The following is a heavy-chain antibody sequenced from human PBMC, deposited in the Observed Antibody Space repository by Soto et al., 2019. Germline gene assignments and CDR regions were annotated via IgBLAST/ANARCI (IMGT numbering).Heavy chain of an antibody. CDR1: GFTFSSYD. J-gene: IGHJ4*02. Sequence: PGGSLRLSCAASGFTFSSYDMHWVRQATGKGLEWVSAIGTAGDTYYPGSVKGRLTISRENAKNSLYLQMNSLRAEDTAVYYCARDLPQQRGYDYGGQETLVTVSS. CDR2: IGTAGDT. CDR3: ARDLPQQRGYDY. V-gene: IGHV3-13*01. D-gene: IGHD6-25*01.